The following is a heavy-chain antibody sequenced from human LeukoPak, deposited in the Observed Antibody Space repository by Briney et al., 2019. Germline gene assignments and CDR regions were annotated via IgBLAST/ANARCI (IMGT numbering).Heavy chain of an antibody. Sequence: GGSPRLSCAASGVTFSSYAMTWGRQAPGKVLEWVSGISGSGTSTYYADSVKGRFIISRDNSKNTLYLQINSLRPEATAVYYCAKTATRVRGYGMDVWGQGTPVTVSS. V-gene: IGHV3-23*01. CDR3: AKTATRVRGYGMDV. CDR2: ISGSGTST. CDR1: GVTFSSYA. D-gene: IGHD2-21*02. J-gene: IGHJ6*02.